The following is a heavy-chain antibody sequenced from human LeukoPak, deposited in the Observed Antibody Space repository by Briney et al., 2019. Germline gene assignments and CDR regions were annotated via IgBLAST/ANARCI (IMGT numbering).Heavy chain of an antibody. CDR3: ARVLRGPGHYYYYMDV. CDR2: INSDGSST. D-gene: IGHD2-2*01. J-gene: IGHJ6*03. Sequence: PGGSLRLSCAASGFTFSSYWMHWVRQAPGKGLVWVSRINSDGSSTSYADSVKGRFTISRDNAKNTLYLQMNSLGAEDTAVYYCARVLRGPGHYYYYMDVWGKGTTVTVSS. V-gene: IGHV3-74*01. CDR1: GFTFSSYW.